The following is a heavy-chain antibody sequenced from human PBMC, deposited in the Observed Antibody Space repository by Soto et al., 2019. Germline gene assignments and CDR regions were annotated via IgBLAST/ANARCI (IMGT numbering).Heavy chain of an antibody. V-gene: IGHV1-2*04. CDR2: INPNSGGT. J-gene: IGHJ6*02. CDR1: GYTFTGYY. Sequence: ASVKVSCKASGYTFTGYYMHWVRQAPGQGLEWMGWINPNSGGTNYAQKFQGWVTMTRDTSISTAYMELSRLRSDDTAVYYCARDKGSTYYDFWSGYSGPDGMDVWGQGTTVTVSS. CDR3: ARDKGSTYYDFWSGYSGPDGMDV. D-gene: IGHD3-3*01.